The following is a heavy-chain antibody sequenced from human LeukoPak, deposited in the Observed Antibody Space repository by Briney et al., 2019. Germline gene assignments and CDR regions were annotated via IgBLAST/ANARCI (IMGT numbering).Heavy chain of an antibody. J-gene: IGHJ4*02. V-gene: IGHV3-48*02. D-gene: IGHD6-6*01. Sequence: RGSLRLSCAASGFTFSSYSMNWVRQAPGKGLEWVSYISSSSSTIYYADSVKGRFTISRDNAKNSLYLQMNSLRDEDTAVYYCARDLYSSSSASPTQWGQGTLVTVSS. CDR2: ISSSSSTI. CDR3: ARDLYSSSSASPTQ. CDR1: GFTFSSYS.